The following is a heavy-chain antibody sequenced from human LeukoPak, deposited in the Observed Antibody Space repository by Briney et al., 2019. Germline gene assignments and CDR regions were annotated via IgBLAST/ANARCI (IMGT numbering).Heavy chain of an antibody. CDR3: ARINWGSSYFDY. CDR2: IYTSGST. Sequence: SETLSLTCTVSGGSISGYYWSWIRQPAGKGLEGIGHIYTSGSTNYSPSLKSRVTMSVDTSKNQFSLKLSSVTAADTALYYCARINWGSSYFDYWGQGTLVTVSS. J-gene: IGHJ4*02. CDR1: GGSISGYY. D-gene: IGHD7-27*01. V-gene: IGHV4-4*07.